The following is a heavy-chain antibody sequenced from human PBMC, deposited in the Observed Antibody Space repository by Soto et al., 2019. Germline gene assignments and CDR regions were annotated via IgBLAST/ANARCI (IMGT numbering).Heavy chain of an antibody. Sequence: SETLSLTWTVSGGSISSYYWSWIRQPPGKGLEWIGYIYYSGSTNYNPSLKSRVTISVDTSKNQFSLKLSSVTAADTAVYYRERQRADLFYGMDLWGQGTTVPVSS. CDR3: ERQRADLFYGMDL. D-gene: IGHD6-13*01. CDR1: GGSISSYY. V-gene: IGHV4-59*01. CDR2: IYYSGST. J-gene: IGHJ6*01.